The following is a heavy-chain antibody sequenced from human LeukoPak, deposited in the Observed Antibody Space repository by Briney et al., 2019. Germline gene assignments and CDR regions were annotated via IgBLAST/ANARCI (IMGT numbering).Heavy chain of an antibody. CDR1: GGSFSGYY. J-gene: IGHJ4*02. CDR3: AREEDY. V-gene: IGHV4-34*01. Sequence: SETLSLTCAVYGGSFSGYYWSWIRQPPGKGLEWIGEINHSGSTNYNPSLKSRVTISVDTSKNQFSLKLSSVTAADTAVYHCAREEDYWGEGSLVTVSS. CDR2: INHSGST.